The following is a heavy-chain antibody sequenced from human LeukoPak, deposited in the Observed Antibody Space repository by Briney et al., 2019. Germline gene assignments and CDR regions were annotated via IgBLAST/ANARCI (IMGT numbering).Heavy chain of an antibody. CDR1: GYTFTSYG. CDR3: ARAQGYYDSSGLRWFDP. V-gene: IGHV1-18*01. Sequence: ASVKVSCKASGYTFTSYGISWVRQAPGQGLEWMGWISAYNGNTNYAQKLQGRVTMTTDTSTSTAYMELRSLRSDDTAVYYCARAQGYYDSSGLRWFDPWGQGTLVTVSS. J-gene: IGHJ5*02. D-gene: IGHD3-22*01. CDR2: ISAYNGNT.